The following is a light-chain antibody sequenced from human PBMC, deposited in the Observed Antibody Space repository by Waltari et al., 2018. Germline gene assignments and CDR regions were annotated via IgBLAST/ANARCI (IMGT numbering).Light chain of an antibody. CDR2: GSS. CDR3: QQYYSTPPWT. Sequence: RPSQGMRNSLAWYQQKPGNAPKLLVYGSSTLQIGVPSRFSGSGSGTDYTLTISSLQPEDFATYYCQQYYSTPPWTFGQGTKLEIK. CDR1: QGMRNS. V-gene: IGKV1-NL1*01. J-gene: IGKJ2*02.